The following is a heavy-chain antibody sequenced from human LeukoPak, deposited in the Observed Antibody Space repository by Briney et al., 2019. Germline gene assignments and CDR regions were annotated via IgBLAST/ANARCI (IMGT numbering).Heavy chain of an antibody. CDR2: ISGSGGST. J-gene: IGHJ4*02. V-gene: IGHV3-23*01. D-gene: IGHD3-10*01. CDR1: GFTFSSYA. CDR3: AKDGIWFGELLSPIPLDY. Sequence: GGSLRLSCAASGFTFSSYAMSCVRQAPGKGLEWVSAISGSGGSTYYADSVKGRFTISRDNSKNTLYLQMNSLRAEDTAVYYCAKDGIWFGELLSPIPLDYWGQGTLVTVSS.